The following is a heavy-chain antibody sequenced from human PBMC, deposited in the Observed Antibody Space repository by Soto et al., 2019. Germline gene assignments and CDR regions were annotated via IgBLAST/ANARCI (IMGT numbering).Heavy chain of an antibody. CDR3: AKLPLVLALGFDY. Sequence: SQTLSLTCAISGDSVSSNSAAWNWIRQSPSRGLEWLGRTYYRSKWYNDYAVSVKSRITINPDTSKNQFSLQMNSLRAEDTAVYYCAKLPLVLALGFDYWGQGTLVTVSS. V-gene: IGHV6-1*01. CDR2: TYYRSKWYN. CDR1: GDSVSSNSAA. J-gene: IGHJ4*02.